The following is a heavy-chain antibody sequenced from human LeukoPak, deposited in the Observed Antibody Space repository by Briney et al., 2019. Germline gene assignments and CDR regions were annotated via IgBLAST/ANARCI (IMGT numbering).Heavy chain of an antibody. J-gene: IGHJ6*04. CDR1: GFTLSTSW. CDR3: AGVDCSSTTCSPEV. V-gene: IGHV3-7*04. Sequence: GGSLRLSCAASGFTLSTSWMSWVRQAPGKRLEWVANIRNDGSEKHYVDSVKGRFTISRDNAKNSLFLQMNSLRAEDAAVYYCAGVDCSSTTCSPEVWGKGTTVTVSS. D-gene: IGHD2-2*01. CDR2: IRNDGSEK.